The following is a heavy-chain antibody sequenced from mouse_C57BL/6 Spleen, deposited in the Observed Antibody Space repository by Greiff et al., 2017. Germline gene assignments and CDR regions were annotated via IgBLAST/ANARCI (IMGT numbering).Heavy chain of an antibody. CDR3: ARGLSNPWAMDY. D-gene: IGHD2-5*01. V-gene: IGHV1-26*01. CDR1: GYTFTDYY. Sequence: EVQLQQSGPELVKPGASVKISCKASGYTFTDYYMNWVKQSHGKSLEWIGDINPNNGGTSYNQKFKGKATLTVDKSSSTAYMELRSLTSEDSAVYYCARGLSNPWAMDYWGQGTSVTVSS. J-gene: IGHJ4*01. CDR2: INPNNGGT.